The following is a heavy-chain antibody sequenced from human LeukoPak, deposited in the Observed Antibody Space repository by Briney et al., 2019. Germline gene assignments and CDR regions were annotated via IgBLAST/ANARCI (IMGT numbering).Heavy chain of an antibody. J-gene: IGHJ4*02. D-gene: IGHD6-13*01. CDR1: GGSISSGGYY. CDR2: IYYSGST. CDR3: ARANSWDPYYFDY. V-gene: IGHV4-39*01. Sequence: SETLSLTCTVSGGSISSGGYYWSWIRQPPGKGLEWIGSIYYSGSTYYNPSLKSRVTISVDTSKNQFSLKLSSVTAADTAVYYCARANSWDPYYFDYWGQGTLVTVSS.